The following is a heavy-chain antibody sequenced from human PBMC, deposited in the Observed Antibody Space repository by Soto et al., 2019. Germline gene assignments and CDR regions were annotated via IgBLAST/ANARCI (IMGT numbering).Heavy chain of an antibody. J-gene: IGHJ1*01. CDR1: GYTFTSYD. CDR3: ARGRGYYDYFQQ. V-gene: IGHV1-8*01. Sequence: ASVKVSCKASGYTFTSYDINWVRQATGQGLEWMGWMNPNSGNTGYAQKFQGRVTMTRNTSISTAYMELSSLRSEDTAVYYCARGRGYYDYFQQWGQGTLVTVSS. D-gene: IGHD3-3*01. CDR2: MNPNSGNT.